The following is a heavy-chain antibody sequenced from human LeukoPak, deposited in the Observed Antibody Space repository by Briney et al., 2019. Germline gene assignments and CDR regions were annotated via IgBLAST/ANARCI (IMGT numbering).Heavy chain of an antibody. CDR3: AREGVRSGYHEGPDY. Sequence: PGGSLRLSCAASGFTFSSYGMRWARQAPGKGVEEGADIWNDGGKKYFSDAVKGRFTISRDNAKNTMYLQMNSLRAEDKAVYYCAREGVRSGYHEGPDYWGQGTLVTVSS. CDR2: IWNDGGKK. J-gene: IGHJ4*02. V-gene: IGHV3-33*01. D-gene: IGHD3-22*01. CDR1: GFTFSSYG.